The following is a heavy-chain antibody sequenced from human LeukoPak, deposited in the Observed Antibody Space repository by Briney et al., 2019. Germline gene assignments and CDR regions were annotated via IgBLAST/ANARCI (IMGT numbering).Heavy chain of an antibody. J-gene: IGHJ3*02. D-gene: IGHD3-22*01. CDR2: HCWYGGSK. Sequence: GGSLRLSCAPSGYTFDDFDMHWVRHATGKGLVWLSLHCWYGGSKYYADSVKARFTISRDNHKNSLYLQINSLRTEHTAFYHCAKDFCAYDGSGFYFYDAFDIWGKGTMVSVSS. V-gene: IGHV3-43*01. CDR3: AKDFCAYDGSGFYFYDAFDI. CDR1: GYTFDDFD.